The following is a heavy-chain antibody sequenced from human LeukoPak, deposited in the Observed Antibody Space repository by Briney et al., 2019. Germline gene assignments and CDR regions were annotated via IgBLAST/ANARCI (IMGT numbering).Heavy chain of an antibody. CDR2: IYYSGTT. J-gene: IGHJ4*02. CDR1: GGSISSYY. CDR3: ARLTSGTHPNFDY. D-gene: IGHD3-10*01. Sequence: SETLSLTCTVSGGSISSYYWSWIRQPPGKGLEWIGYIYYSGTTTYNPSLKSRVTISIDASKNQFSLKLSSVTAADTAVYYCARLTSGTHPNFDYWGQGTLVTVSS. V-gene: IGHV4-59*08.